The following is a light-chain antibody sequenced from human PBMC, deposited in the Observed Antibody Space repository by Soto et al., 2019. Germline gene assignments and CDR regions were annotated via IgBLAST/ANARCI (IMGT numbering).Light chain of an antibody. CDR3: SSYTSSSFYV. CDR1: SSDVGDYNN. V-gene: IGLV2-14*03. J-gene: IGLJ1*01. CDR2: DVS. Sequence: QSALTPPASVSGSPGQSITISCTGTSSDVGDYNNVSQYQHHPGKAPKLMISDVSNRTSGFSNRFSGSKSCNTASLTISGLQAEDESDYYCSSYTSSSFYVFGTGTKLTVL.